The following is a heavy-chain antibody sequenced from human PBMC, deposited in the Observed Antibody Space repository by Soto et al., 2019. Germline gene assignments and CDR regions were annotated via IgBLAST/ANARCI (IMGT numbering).Heavy chain of an antibody. J-gene: IGHJ4*02. CDR3: ARASEPEYSSSIFFDY. D-gene: IGHD6-6*01. CDR2: IYSGGST. Sequence: GGSLRLSCAVSGLTVSRTQMSWVRQAPGKGLQWVSVIYSGGSTYYANAVKGRFTISRDISENTVYLELDKLTVDDTAVYYCARASEPEYSSSIFFDYWGRGNLVNVSS. V-gene: IGHV3-53*01. CDR1: GLTVSRTQ.